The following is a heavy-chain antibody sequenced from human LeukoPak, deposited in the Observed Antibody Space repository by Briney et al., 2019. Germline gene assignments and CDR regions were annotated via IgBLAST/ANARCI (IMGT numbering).Heavy chain of an antibody. D-gene: IGHD1-26*01. Sequence: ASVTVSCKASGYTFTSYDISWVRQAPGQGLEWMGWINAYNGNTNYAQKLQGRVTMTTDTSTSTAYMELRSLRSDDTAVYYCARGGFSGSYLDDAFDIWGQGTMVTVSS. CDR3: ARGGFSGSYLDDAFDI. CDR1: GYTFTSYD. V-gene: IGHV1-18*01. J-gene: IGHJ3*02. CDR2: INAYNGNT.